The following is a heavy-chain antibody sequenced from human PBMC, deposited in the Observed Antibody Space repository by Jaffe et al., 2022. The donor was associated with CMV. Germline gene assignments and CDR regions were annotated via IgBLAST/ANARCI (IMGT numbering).Heavy chain of an antibody. CDR1: GFTFSSYA. CDR3: AKDLWDYDFWSGSKHHFDY. Sequence: EVQLLESGGGLVQPGGSLRLSCAASGFTFSSYAMSWVRQAPGKGLEWVSAISGSGGSTYYADSVKGRFTISRDNSKNTLYLQMNSLRAEDTAVYYCAKDLWDYDFWSGSKHHFDYWGQGTLVTVSS. CDR2: ISGSGGST. D-gene: IGHD3-3*01. V-gene: IGHV3-23*01. J-gene: IGHJ4*02.